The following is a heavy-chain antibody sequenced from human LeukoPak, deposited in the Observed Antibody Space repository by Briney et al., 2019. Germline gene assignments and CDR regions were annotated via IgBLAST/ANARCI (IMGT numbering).Heavy chain of an antibody. D-gene: IGHD1-7*01. Sequence: GGSLRLSCAASGFTFSSYSMNWVRQAPGKGLEWVSSISSSSSYIYYADSVKGRFTISRDNAKNSLYLQMNSLKTEDTAVYYCTTVETGNFYLDHWGQGTLVTVSS. J-gene: IGHJ4*02. CDR1: GFTFSSYS. CDR3: TTVETGNFYLDH. CDR2: ISSSSSYI. V-gene: IGHV3-21*03.